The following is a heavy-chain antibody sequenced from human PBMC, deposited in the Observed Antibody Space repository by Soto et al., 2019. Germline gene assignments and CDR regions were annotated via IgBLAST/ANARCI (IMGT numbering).Heavy chain of an antibody. D-gene: IGHD3-3*01. CDR1: AGLLSGYY. V-gene: IGHV4-34*01. J-gene: IGHJ4*02. CDR2: INHSGST. Sequence: PQTLSLTYTVSAGLLSGYYWRVFRHLPGKGLEWIGEINHSGSTNYNPSLKSRVTISVDTSKNQFSLKLSSVTAADTAVYYCARGRGRITIFGVVVNYFDYWGQGALVT. CDR3: ARGRGRITIFGVVVNYFDY.